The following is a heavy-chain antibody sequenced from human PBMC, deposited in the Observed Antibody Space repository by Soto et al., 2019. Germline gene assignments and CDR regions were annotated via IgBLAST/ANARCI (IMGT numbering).Heavy chain of an antibody. V-gene: IGHV4-31*03. Sequence: QVQLQESGPGLVKPSQTLSLTCTVSGGSISSGGYYWTWIRQHPGKGLELIGYISYSGSTYYNPSRKSRVTISVATSKNQFSQKLNSVTAADTAVYYCANSPGIAVTGPGHYYYGMDVWGQGTTVTVSS. J-gene: IGHJ6*02. CDR2: ISYSGST. CDR3: ANSPGIAVTGPGHYYYGMDV. D-gene: IGHD6-19*01. CDR1: GGSISSGGYY.